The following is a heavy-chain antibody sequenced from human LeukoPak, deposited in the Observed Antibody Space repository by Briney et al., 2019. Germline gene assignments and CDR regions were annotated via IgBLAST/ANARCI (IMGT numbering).Heavy chain of an antibody. CDR1: GYSISSGYY. V-gene: IGHV4-38-2*01. Sequence: SETLSLTCAVSGYSISSGYYWGWIRQPPGKGLEWIGSIYHSGSTYYNRSLKSRLTISVDASKTQFCLKLSSGTAADTAVYYCARRGGAFALDYWGQGTLVTVSS. CDR2: IYHSGST. J-gene: IGHJ4*02. D-gene: IGHD3-10*01. CDR3: ARRGGAFALDY.